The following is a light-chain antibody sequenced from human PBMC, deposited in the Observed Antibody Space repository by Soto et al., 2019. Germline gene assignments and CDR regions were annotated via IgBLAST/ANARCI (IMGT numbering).Light chain of an antibody. CDR1: SSDIGGHNY. V-gene: IGLV2-14*01. CDR3: SSFASSGTPYV. Sequence: QSALTQPPSASGSPGQSVTISCTGSSSDIGGHNYVSWYQQHPGKAPKLILYEVSYRPSGVSNRFSGSKSGNTASLTISGLQAEDEADYYCSSFASSGTPYVFGAGTKLTVL. CDR2: EVS. J-gene: IGLJ1*01.